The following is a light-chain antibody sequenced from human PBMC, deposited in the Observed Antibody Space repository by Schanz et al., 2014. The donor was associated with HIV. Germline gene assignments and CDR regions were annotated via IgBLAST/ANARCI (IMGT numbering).Light chain of an antibody. J-gene: IGKJ4*01. CDR3: QYFRTSGRT. CDR2: GAS. Sequence: EIVLTQSPGTLSLSPGDRATLSCRASQSVSNRYLAWYQQKRGQAPRLLIYGASSSATGIPDRFSGSGSGTDFTLTISRLEAEDFAVSFSQYFRTSGRTFGGGTKVEI. CDR1: QSVSNRY. V-gene: IGKV3-20*01.